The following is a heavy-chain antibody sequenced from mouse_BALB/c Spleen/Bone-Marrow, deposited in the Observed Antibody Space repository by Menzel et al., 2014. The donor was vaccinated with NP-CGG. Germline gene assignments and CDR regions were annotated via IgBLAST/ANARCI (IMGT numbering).Heavy chain of an antibody. J-gene: IGHJ2*01. CDR2: IYPSDSYT. CDR1: GYTFTSYW. Sequence: QVQLQQSGAELVRPGASVKLSCKASGYTFTSYWINWVKQRPGQGLEWIGNIYPSDSYTNYNQKFKDKATLTVDTSSSTAYMRLSSPKAEDSAVYYCTRTYDNDEGGFDYWGQGTPLTVSP. V-gene: IGHV1-69*02. CDR3: TRTYDNDEGGFDY. D-gene: IGHD2-4*01.